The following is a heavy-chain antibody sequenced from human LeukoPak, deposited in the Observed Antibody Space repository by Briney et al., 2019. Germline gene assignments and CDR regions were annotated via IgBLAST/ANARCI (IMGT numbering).Heavy chain of an antibody. CDR1: GYTFTDYY. V-gene: IGHV1-2*02. CDR3: ARVEGITATTGD. J-gene: IGHJ4*02. CDR2: ISPSSGGT. D-gene: IGHD1-7*01. Sequence: ASVKVSCKASGYTFTDYYIHWVRQAPGQGLEWVGRISPSSGGTIYAQKFQGRFTMTTDTSIVTAYMDLSRLTSDDTAVYYCARVEGITATTGDWGQGTLVTVSS.